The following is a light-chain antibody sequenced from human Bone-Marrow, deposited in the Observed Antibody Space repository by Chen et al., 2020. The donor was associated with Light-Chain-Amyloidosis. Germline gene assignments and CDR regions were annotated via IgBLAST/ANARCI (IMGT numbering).Light chain of an antibody. CDR1: SSHVGGDNH. J-gene: IGLJ1*01. CDR3: SSYTITNTLV. CDR2: EVP. Sequence: QSALTQPASVSGSPGQSITISCTGTSSHVGGDNHVSWYQQHPDKAPKLMIYEVPNRPSWVPDRFSGSKSDNTASLTISGLQTEDEADYFCSSYTITNTLVFGSGTRVTVL. V-gene: IGLV2-14*01.